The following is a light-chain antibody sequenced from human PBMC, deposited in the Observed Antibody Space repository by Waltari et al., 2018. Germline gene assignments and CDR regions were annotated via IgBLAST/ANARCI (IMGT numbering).Light chain of an antibody. CDR2: DAS. Sequence: EIVMTQSPATLSVSPGETATLSCRASQSVSSNVAWYQKKPGLAPRLLIYDASTRAPSIPARFRGSGSGTEFTLTISSLQSEDFAVYYCQQYNRWPPITFGHGTRLEI. V-gene: IGKV3-15*01. CDR1: QSVSSN. J-gene: IGKJ5*01. CDR3: QQYNRWPPIT.